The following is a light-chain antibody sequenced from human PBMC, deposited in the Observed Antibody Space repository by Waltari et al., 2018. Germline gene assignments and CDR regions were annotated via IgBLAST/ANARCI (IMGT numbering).Light chain of an antibody. Sequence: NFVLTQPHSVSESPEKTVTISCTRSSGSIAANYVQWYQQRPGSSPTIVLYENNQRPSGVPDRFSASIDGSSNSASLTISGLKTDDEADYFCQSYDTTARVFGGGTKLTVL. CDR2: ENN. CDR3: QSYDTTARV. CDR1: SGSIAANY. V-gene: IGLV6-57*01. J-gene: IGLJ3*02.